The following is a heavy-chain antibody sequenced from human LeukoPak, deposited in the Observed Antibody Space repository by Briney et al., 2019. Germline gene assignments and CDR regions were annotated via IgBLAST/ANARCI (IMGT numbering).Heavy chain of an antibody. CDR2: IYSGGST. J-gene: IGHJ3*02. V-gene: IGHV3-66*01. CDR1: GFTVSSNY. D-gene: IGHD3-10*01. CDR3: AKDPWFGEADDAFDI. Sequence: GGSLRLSCAASGFTVSSNYMSWVRQAPGKGLEWVSVIYSGGSTYYADSVKGRFTISRDNSKNTLYLQMNSLRAEDTAVYYCAKDPWFGEADDAFDIWGQGTMVTVSS.